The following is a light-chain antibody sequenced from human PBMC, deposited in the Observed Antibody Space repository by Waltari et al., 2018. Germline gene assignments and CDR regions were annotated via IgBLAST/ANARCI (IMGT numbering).Light chain of an antibody. CDR3: AAWDDSLGSHVV. CDR2: RND. CDR1: SSHIGSTY. V-gene: IGLV1-47*01. Sequence: QSGLTQPPSTSGTPGQRVTISCSGSSSHIGSTYVYWYQQVPGTAPKLLISRNDQRPSGVPDRVSGSKSGTSASLAISGLRSEDEADYYCAAWDDSLGSHVVFGGGTKLTVL. J-gene: IGLJ2*01.